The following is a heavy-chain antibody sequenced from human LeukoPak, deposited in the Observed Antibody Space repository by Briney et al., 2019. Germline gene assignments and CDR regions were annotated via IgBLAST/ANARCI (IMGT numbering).Heavy chain of an antibody. J-gene: IGHJ4*02. V-gene: IGHV3-66*01. CDR3: ARDLGYCSGGTCYVGYFDY. CDR1: GFTVSSNY. CDR2: IYSDGST. D-gene: IGHD2-15*01. Sequence: GGSLRLSCAASGFTVSSNYMSWVRQAPGKGLEWVSLIYSDGSTYYADSVRGGFTISRDDSKNTLYLQMNSLRAEDTAVYFCARDLGYCSGGTCYVGYFDYWGQGTLVTVSS.